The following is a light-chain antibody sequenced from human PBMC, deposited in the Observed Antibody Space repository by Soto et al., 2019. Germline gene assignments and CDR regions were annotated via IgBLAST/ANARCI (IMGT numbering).Light chain of an antibody. V-gene: IGKV1-9*01. CDR3: QQLNSYPIT. J-gene: IGKJ5*01. CDR1: QGVSSF. CDR2: ATS. Sequence: IQLTQSPSFLSASVGDRVTITCRASQGVSSFLAWYQHKPGRAPRLLIYATSTLQSGVPSRFSGSGSGTEFTLTISSLQPEDFATYYCQQLNSYPITFGQGTRLENK.